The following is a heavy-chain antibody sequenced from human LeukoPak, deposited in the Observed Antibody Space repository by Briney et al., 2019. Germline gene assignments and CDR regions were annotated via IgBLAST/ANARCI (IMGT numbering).Heavy chain of an antibody. CDR1: GGSFSGYY. J-gene: IGHJ4*02. V-gene: IGHV4-34*01. D-gene: IGHD3-16*02. CDR3: ARVPRTWGSYRYYFDY. CDR2: INHSGST. Sequence: SETLSLTCAVYGGSFSGYYWSWIRQPPGKGLEWIGEINHSGSTNYNPSLKSRVTISVDTSKNQFSLKLSSVTAEDTAVYYCARVPRTWGSYRYYFDYWGQGTLVTVSS.